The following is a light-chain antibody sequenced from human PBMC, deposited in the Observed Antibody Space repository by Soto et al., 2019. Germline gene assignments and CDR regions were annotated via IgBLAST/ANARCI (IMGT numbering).Light chain of an antibody. V-gene: IGKV3-11*01. CDR1: QTVGRY. Sequence: DIVLTQSPATLSLSPGDRVTLSCRASQTVGRYLSWYQHSPGQGPRLLVYDASNRATGVPARFSGSGSGTEFTLTISSLQSEDFAVYYCQQYNNWPKTFGQGTKVDIK. CDR3: QQYNNWPKT. J-gene: IGKJ1*01. CDR2: DAS.